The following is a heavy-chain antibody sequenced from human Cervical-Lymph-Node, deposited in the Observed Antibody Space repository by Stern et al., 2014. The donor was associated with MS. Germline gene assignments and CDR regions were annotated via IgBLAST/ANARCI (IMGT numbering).Heavy chain of an antibody. CDR1: GYAFTGFF. CDR3: AREATRIIVGIDY. J-gene: IGHJ4*02. V-gene: IGHV1-2*06. Sequence: SGAKMKKPGASVKVSCKASGYAFTGFFIHWVRQVPGQGFEWMGRLNPNSDDPTYAQNFQDRVTLTRDTSISTAYLELSRLTSADTAVYYCAREATRIIVGIDYWGQGTQVTVSS. CDR2: LNPNSDDP. D-gene: IGHD2/OR15-2a*01.